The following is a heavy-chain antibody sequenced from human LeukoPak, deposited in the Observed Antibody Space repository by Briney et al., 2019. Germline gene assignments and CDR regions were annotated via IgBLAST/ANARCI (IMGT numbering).Heavy chain of an antibody. J-gene: IGHJ4*02. CDR3: ARGVMGPNRPGPFDY. D-gene: IGHD1-26*01. CDR1: GFTFSTYS. V-gene: IGHV3-48*01. Sequence: PGGSLRLSCAASGFTFSTYSMNWVRRAPGKGLEWVSYISSSSSTIYYADSVKGRFTISRDNAKNSLYLQMNSLRAEDTALYYCARGVMGPNRPGPFDYWGQGTLVTVSS. CDR2: ISSSSSTI.